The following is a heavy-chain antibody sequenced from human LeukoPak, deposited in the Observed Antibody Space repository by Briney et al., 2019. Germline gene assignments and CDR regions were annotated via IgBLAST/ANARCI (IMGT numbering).Heavy chain of an antibody. Sequence: SETLSLTCTVPGGSISSGGYYWSWIRQHPGKGLEWIGYIYYSGSTYYNPSLKSRVTISVDTSKNQFSLKLSSVTAADTAVYYCARAAGSSYDPWGQGTLVTVSS. J-gene: IGHJ5*02. CDR1: GGSISSGGYY. CDR3: ARAAGSSYDP. V-gene: IGHV4-31*03. CDR2: IYYSGST.